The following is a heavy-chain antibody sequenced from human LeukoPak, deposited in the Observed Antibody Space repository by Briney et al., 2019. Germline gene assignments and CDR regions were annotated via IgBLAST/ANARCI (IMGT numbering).Heavy chain of an antibody. V-gene: IGHV1-46*01. CDR3: ARDGGYCSSSRCYRPNYYYYMDV. J-gene: IGHJ6*03. D-gene: IGHD2-2*01. Sequence: ASVKVSCKASGYTFTTYYVHWVRQAPGQGLEWLGIINPSGGSTSYAQHFQGRVTMTRDTATSTVYMELSSLRSEDTAVYYCARDGGYCSSSRCYRPNYYYYMDVWGKGTTVTVSS. CDR1: GYTFTTYY. CDR2: INPSGGST.